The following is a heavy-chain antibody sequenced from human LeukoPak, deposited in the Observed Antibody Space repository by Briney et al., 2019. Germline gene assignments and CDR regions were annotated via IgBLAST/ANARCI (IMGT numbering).Heavy chain of an antibody. CDR2: ISWDGGST. CDR3: AKDGAPAAIMSGEDNWFDP. J-gene: IGHJ5*02. Sequence: GGSLRLSCAVSGFTFDNYAMHWVRQAPGKGLEWVPLISWDGGSTYYADSVKGRFTISRDNSKNSLYLQMNSLRAEDTALYYCAKDGAPAAIMSGEDNWFDPWGQGTLVTVSS. D-gene: IGHD2-2*01. V-gene: IGHV3-43D*04. CDR1: GFTFDNYA.